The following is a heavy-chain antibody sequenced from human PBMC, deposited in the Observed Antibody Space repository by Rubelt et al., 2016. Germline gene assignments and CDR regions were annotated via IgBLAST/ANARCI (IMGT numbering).Heavy chain of an antibody. CDR3: ARILMVYAWFDP. J-gene: IGHJ5*02. CDR1: GGSISSYY. Sequence: QVQLQESGPGLVKPSETLSLTCTVSGGSISSYYWSWIRQPPGKGLEWIGSINYSGSTNYNPSPKSRVTIAVDTSKNQLSLKLSTVTAADTAVYYCARILMVYAWFDPWGQGTLVTVSS. V-gene: IGHV4-59*01. CDR2: INYSGST. D-gene: IGHD2-8*01.